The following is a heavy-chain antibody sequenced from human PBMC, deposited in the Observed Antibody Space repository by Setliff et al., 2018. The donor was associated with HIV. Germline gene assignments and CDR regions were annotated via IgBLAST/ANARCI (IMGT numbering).Heavy chain of an antibody. Sequence: PSETLSLTCTVSGGSINDYYWTRIRQPPGKGLEWIGYIYYTGSTNYNPSLKSRITISVDTSKKQFSLKLRSVVAADTAVYYCATGLIMAPDYWGQGSLVTVSS. J-gene: IGHJ4*02. D-gene: IGHD2-8*01. V-gene: IGHV4-59*12. CDR3: ATGLIMAPDY. CDR2: IYYTGST. CDR1: GGSINDYY.